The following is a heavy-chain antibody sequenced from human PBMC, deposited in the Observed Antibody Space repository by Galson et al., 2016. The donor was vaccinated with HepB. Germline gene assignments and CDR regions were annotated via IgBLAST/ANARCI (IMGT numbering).Heavy chain of an antibody. CDR2: QSPDGTDK. CDR1: GFTFNDYS. D-gene: IGHD4-11*01. J-gene: IGHJ6*02. CDR3: ARVDYTDEGINV. V-gene: IGHV3-7*01. Sequence: SLRLPCAASGFTFNDYSMTWVRQAPGKGLEWVANQSPDGTDKRYAGSVKGRFTISRDNHNNSVFLQMSSLRAEDPALYYCARVDYTDEGINVGGQGTTVTVSS.